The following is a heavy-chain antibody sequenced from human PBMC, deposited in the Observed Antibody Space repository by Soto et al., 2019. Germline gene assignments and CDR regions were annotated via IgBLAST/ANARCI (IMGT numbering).Heavy chain of an antibody. V-gene: IGHV1-69*06. J-gene: IGHJ4*02. CDR3: ARGRTYYYDSSGYSPFDY. D-gene: IGHD3-22*01. CDR1: GGTFSSYA. CDR2: IIPLFGTA. Sequence: QVQLVQSGAEVKKPGSSVKVSCKASGGTFSSYAISWVRQAPGQGLEWMGGIIPLFGTANYAQKFQGRVTITADKSTSTAYMELSSLRSEDTAVYYCARGRTYYYDSSGYSPFDYWGKGTLVTVSS.